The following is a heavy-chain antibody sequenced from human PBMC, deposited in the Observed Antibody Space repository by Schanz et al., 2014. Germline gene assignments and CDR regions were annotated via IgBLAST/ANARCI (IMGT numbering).Heavy chain of an antibody. V-gene: IGHV3-21*01. CDR3: AIIGVMVAVAGTRADY. D-gene: IGHD6-19*01. CDR2: ISSSGSYI. Sequence: EVQLLDSGGGLVQPGGSLRLSCAASGFTFSSYSMNWVRQAPGKGLEWVSSISSSGSYIYYADSVKGRFSISRDNAKNSRFLQMNRLRAEDTALYYCAIIGVMVAVAGTRADYWGQGTLVTVSS. CDR1: GFTFSSYS. J-gene: IGHJ4*02.